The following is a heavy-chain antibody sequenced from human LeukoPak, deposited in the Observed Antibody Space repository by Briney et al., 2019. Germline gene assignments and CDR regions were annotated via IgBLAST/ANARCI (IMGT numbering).Heavy chain of an antibody. CDR2: ISGSGGST. CDR1: GFTFSSYA. V-gene: IGHV3-23*01. Sequence: GGSLRLSCAASGFTFSSYAMSWVRQAPGKGLEWVSAISGSGGSTYYADSVKGRFTISRDNSKNTLYLQMNSLRAEDTAVYYCAKGRGYGGMIPKYYFDYWGQGTLVTVSS. J-gene: IGHJ4*02. CDR3: AKGRGYGGMIPKYYFDY. D-gene: IGHD3-22*01.